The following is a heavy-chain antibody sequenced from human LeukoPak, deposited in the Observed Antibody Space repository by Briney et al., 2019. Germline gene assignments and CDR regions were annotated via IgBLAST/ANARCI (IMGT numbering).Heavy chain of an antibody. CDR3: AKGLRGYSYHY. D-gene: IGHD5-18*01. Sequence: GGSLRLSCAASGFTFNSYALSWVRQAPGKGLEWVSLISGSGGGHNTYYADSVKGRFTISRDNSKNTLYLQMNSLRAEDTAVYYCAKGLRGYSYHYWGQGTLVSVSS. V-gene: IGHV3-23*01. CDR2: ISGSGGGHNT. J-gene: IGHJ4*02. CDR1: GFTFNSYA.